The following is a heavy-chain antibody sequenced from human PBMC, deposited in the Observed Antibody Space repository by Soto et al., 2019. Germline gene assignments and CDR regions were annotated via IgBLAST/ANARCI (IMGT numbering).Heavy chain of an antibody. Sequence: EVQLVESGGGLVQPGRSLRLSCAASGFTFDDYAMHWVRQAPGKGLEWVSGISWNSGSIGYADSVKGRFTISRDNAKXXXXXXXXXXXAXDTALYYCAKDGGYDWSHFDYWGQGTLVTVSS. D-gene: IGHD5-12*01. CDR3: AKDGGYDWSHFDY. V-gene: IGHV3-9*01. J-gene: IGHJ4*02. CDR1: GFTFDDYA. CDR2: ISWNSGSI.